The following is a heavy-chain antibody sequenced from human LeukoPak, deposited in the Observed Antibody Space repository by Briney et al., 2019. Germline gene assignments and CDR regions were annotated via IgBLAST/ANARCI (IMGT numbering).Heavy chain of an antibody. J-gene: IGHJ4*02. CDR2: ISSSGSTI. V-gene: IGHV3-48*04. Sequence: GGSLRLSCEASGFTFNTYSMNWARQAPGKGLEWVSYISSSGSTIYYADSVKGRFTISRDNAKNTLYLQMNSLRAEDTAVYYCAKSLLRPGYWGQGTLVTVSS. CDR1: GFTFNTYS. CDR3: AKSLLRPGY. D-gene: IGHD3-3*01.